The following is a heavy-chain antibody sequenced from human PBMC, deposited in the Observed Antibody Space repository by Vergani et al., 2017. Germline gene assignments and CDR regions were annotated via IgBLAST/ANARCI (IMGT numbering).Heavy chain of an antibody. V-gene: IGHV3-48*03. CDR3: ARDTRYKAAFDI. J-gene: IGHJ3*02. Sequence: EVQLVESGGGLVQPGGSLRLSCAASGFTFSSYEMNWVRQAPGKGLEWGSYISSSGSTIYYADSVKGRFTISRDNAKNSLYLQMNSLRAEDTAVYYCARDTRYKAAFDIWGQGTMVTVSS. D-gene: IGHD1-14*01. CDR2: ISSSGSTI. CDR1: GFTFSSYE.